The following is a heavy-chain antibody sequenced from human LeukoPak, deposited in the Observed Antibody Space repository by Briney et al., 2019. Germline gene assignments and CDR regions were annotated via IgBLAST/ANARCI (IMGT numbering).Heavy chain of an antibody. CDR3: VRGYSYGFYFDY. CDR1: GYTFTKYS. CDR2: INPNSGGP. V-gene: IGHV1-2*06. J-gene: IGHJ4*02. Sequence: ASVKVSCKASGYTFTKYSIHWVRQAPGQGLEWMGRINPNSGGPNYGQKFQGTVTMTRDTSISTAYLELSNLRSDDTAAYYCVRGYSYGFYFDYWGQGSLVTVSS. D-gene: IGHD5-18*01.